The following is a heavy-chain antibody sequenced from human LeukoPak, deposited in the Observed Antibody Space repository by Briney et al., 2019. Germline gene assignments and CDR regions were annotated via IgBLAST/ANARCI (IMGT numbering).Heavy chain of an antibody. J-gene: IGHJ4*02. CDR2: IYYSGST. Sequence: PSETLSLTCTVSGGSISSGSYYWSWIRQPPGKGLEWIGYIYYSGSTNYNPSLKSRVTISVDKSKKHFSLKMTSVTAADTAVYYCARASHDYGDYSHFDYWGQGTLVTVSS. CDR1: GGSISSGSYY. V-gene: IGHV4-61*03. CDR3: ARASHDYGDYSHFDY. D-gene: IGHD4-17*01.